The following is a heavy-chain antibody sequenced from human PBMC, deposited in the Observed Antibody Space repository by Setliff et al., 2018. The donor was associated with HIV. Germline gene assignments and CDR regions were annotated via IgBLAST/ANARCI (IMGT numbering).Heavy chain of an antibody. CDR1: GGSFSGYY. V-gene: IGHV4-34*01. D-gene: IGHD3-9*01. CDR3: ARVRTGSYFQRLDYYYMDV. CDR2: IYYSGST. Sequence: KPSETLSLTCAVYGGSFSGYYWSWIRQPPGKGLEWIGSIYYSGSTYYNPSLKSRVTISVDTSKNQFSLKLSSVTAADTAVYFCARVRTGSYFQRLDYYYMDVWGKGTTVTVSS. J-gene: IGHJ6*03.